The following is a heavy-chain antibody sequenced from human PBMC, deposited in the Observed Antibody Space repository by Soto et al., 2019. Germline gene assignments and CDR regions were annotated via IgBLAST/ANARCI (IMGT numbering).Heavy chain of an antibody. J-gene: IGHJ5*02. D-gene: IGHD6-19*01. CDR1: GGTFSSYA. CDR2: IIPIFGTA. Sequence: QVQLVQSGAEVKKPGSSVKVSCKASGGTFSSYAISWVRQAPGQGLEWMGGIIPIFGTANYAQKFRGRVTITADESTSTAYMELSSLRSEDTAVYYCARALKQGYSSGWYRNWFDPWGQGTLVTVSS. CDR3: ARALKQGYSSGWYRNWFDP. V-gene: IGHV1-69*12.